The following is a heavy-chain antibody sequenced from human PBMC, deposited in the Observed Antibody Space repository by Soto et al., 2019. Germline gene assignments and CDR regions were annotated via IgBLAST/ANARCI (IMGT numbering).Heavy chain of an antibody. CDR3: AGLSAPSDY. D-gene: IGHD3-16*01. Sequence: GGSLRLSCTASGFTFSNYWMHWVRQAPGKGLVWVSEIDSFGSTTIYTDSVRGRFTISRDNPKNTLYLQMNSLRVEDTAVYFCAGLSAPSDYWGPGTLVTVSS. J-gene: IGHJ4*02. V-gene: IGHV3-74*01. CDR1: GFTFSNYW. CDR2: IDSFGSTT.